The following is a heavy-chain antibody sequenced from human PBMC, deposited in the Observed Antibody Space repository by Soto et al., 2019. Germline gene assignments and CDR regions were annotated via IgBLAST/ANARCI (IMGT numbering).Heavy chain of an antibody. D-gene: IGHD6-19*01. CDR3: VTGAPVAGALFDR. CDR1: GFTFSSYA. V-gene: IGHV3-30-3*01. J-gene: IGHJ4*02. Sequence: GGSLRLSCAASGFTFSSYAMHWVRQAPGKGLEWVAVISYDGSNKYYADSVKGRFTISRDNSKNTLYLQMNSLKTDDTAVYFCVTGAPVAGALFDRWGPGTLVTVSS. CDR2: ISYDGSNK.